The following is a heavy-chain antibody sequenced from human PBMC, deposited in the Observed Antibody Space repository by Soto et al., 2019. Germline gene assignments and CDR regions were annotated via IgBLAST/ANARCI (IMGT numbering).Heavy chain of an antibody. CDR1: GYTFTNFG. CDR2: ISAYNGNT. Sequence: QVQLVQSGAEVKKPGASVKVSCKTSGYTFTNFGLSWVRQAPGQGLEWRGWISAYNGNTNYAQNFQGRLTITTDTATSTAYMELRSLRSDDTAVDYWARGGTRIDYWGQGTLVTVSS. V-gene: IGHV1-18*01. CDR3: ARGGTRIDY. J-gene: IGHJ4*02.